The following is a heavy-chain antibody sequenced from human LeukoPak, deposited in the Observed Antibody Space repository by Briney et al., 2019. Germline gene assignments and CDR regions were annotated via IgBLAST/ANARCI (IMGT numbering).Heavy chain of an antibody. CDR1: GFTFSTKS. Sequence: GRSLRLSCAVSGFTFSTKSMNWVRQAPGKGLEWVSYITADSGTTYYADSVKGRFTISRDNAKNSLYLQMNSLRDEDTAVYYCASRDYFDYWGQGTLVTVSS. CDR2: ITADSGTT. V-gene: IGHV3-48*02. J-gene: IGHJ4*02. CDR3: ASRDYFDY.